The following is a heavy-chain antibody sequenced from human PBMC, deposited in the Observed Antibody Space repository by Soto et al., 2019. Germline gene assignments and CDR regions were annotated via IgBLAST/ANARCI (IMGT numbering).Heavy chain of an antibody. V-gene: IGHV4-34*01. D-gene: IGHD6-25*01. CDR1: GGSFSGYY. CDR3: ARGPGYPPYYDGMDV. J-gene: IGHJ6*02. CDR2: INHSGST. Sequence: ETLSLTCAVYGGSFSGYYWSWIRQPPGKGLEGIGEINHSGSTNYNPSLKSRVTISVDTSKNQFSLKLSSVTAADTAVYYCARGPGYPPYYDGMDVWGQGTTVTVS.